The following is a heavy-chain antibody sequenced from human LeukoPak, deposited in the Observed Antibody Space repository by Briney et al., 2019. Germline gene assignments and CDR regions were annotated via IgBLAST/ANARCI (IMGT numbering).Heavy chain of an antibody. CDR1: GFTFSGSA. CDR3: TSIYDTSGYPY. Sequence: GGSLRLSXAASGFTFSGSAMHWVRQASGKGLEWVGRIRSKANSYATAYAASVKGRFTISRDDSKNTAYLQMNSLKTEDTAVYYCTSIYDTSGYPYWGQGTLVTVSS. V-gene: IGHV3-73*01. D-gene: IGHD3-22*01. CDR2: IRSKANSYAT. J-gene: IGHJ4*02.